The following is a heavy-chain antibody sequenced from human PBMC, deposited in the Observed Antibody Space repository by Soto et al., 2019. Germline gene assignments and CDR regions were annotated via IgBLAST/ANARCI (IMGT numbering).Heavy chain of an antibody. CDR3: AHRLRIPAAKASAFDL. CDR1: GISLSTSGVG. Sequence: QITLKESGPTLVKPTQTLTLTCTFSGISLSTSGVGVGWIRQPPGKALEWLALIYWDDDKRYSPSLKSRLTITKDTSKNQVVLTMTNMDPVDTAPYYCAHRLRIPAAKASAFDLWGQETILTVSS. J-gene: IGHJ3*01. CDR2: IYWDDDK. V-gene: IGHV2-5*02. D-gene: IGHD6-25*01.